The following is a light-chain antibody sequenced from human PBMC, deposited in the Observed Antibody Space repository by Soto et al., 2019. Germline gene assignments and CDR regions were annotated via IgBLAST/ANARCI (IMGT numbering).Light chain of an antibody. CDR1: SSDVGYHNS. Sequence: QSALTQSASVSGSPGQSITISCTGTSSDVGYHNSVSWHQQHPGKAPKLIIYEDTNRPSGVSNRFSGSKSGNTASLTISGLQAEDEADYYCSSFTSSTTLFFGGGTKLTVL. J-gene: IGLJ2*01. CDR2: EDT. CDR3: SSFTSSTTLF. V-gene: IGLV2-14*01.